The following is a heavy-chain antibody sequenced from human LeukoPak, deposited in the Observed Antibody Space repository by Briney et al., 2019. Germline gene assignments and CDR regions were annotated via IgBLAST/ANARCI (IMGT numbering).Heavy chain of an antibody. CDR3: ARVVLMVYAMKDEIYYYYYMDV. V-gene: IGHV4-34*01. D-gene: IGHD2-8*01. Sequence: PSETLSLTCAVYGGSFSGYYWSWIRQPPGKGLEWIGEINHSGSTYYNPSLKSRVTISVDTSKNQFSLKLSSVTAADTAVYYCARVVLMVYAMKDEIYYYYYMDVWGKGTTVTVSS. CDR2: INHSGST. J-gene: IGHJ6*03. CDR1: GGSFSGYY.